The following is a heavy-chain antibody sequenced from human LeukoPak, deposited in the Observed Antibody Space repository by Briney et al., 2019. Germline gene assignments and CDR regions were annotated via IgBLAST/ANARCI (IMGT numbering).Heavy chain of an antibody. Sequence: GASVNVSCKASGYTFTSYAMHWVRQAPGQRREWMGWINAGNGNTKYSHKFQGRVTITRDTSASTAYMELSSLRSEDTAVYYCARGYYGSGYVDYWGQGTLVTVSS. CDR2: INAGNGNT. V-gene: IGHV1-3*01. CDR1: GYTFTSYA. D-gene: IGHD3-10*01. J-gene: IGHJ4*02. CDR3: ARGYYGSGYVDY.